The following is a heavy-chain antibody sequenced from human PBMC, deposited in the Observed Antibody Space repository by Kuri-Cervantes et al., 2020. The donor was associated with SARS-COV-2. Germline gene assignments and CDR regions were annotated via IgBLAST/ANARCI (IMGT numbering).Heavy chain of an antibody. V-gene: IGHV1-69*04. CDR2: IIPILGIA. CDR1: GGTFSSYA. Sequence: SVKVSCKASGGTFSSYAISWVRQAPGQGLEWMGRIIPILGIANYAQKFQGRVTITADKSTSTAYMELSSLRSEDTAVYYCARDLAARLDYYYGMDVWGQGITVTVSS. CDR3: ARDLAARLDYYYGMDV. J-gene: IGHJ6*02. D-gene: IGHD6-6*01.